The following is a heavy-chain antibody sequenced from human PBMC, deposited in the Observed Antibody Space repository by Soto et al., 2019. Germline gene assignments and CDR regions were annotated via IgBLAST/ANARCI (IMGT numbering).Heavy chain of an antibody. CDR3: ARGRNGMDV. CDR1: GDTFTNYD. J-gene: IGHJ6*02. CDR2: MNPNSGNT. V-gene: IGHV1-8*01. Sequence: QVQLVQSGAEVKKPGASVKVSCKASGDTFTNYDINWVRQATGQGLEWMGRMNPNSGNTGYAQKFQGRVTMTRNTSITTAYMELSSLRSEDTGGYYCARGRNGMDVWGQGTTVTVSS.